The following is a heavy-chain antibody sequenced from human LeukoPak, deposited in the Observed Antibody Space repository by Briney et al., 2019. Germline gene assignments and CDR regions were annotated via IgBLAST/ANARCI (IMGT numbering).Heavy chain of an antibody. D-gene: IGHD2-21*02. CDR3: ARDPRSKGGDWGDFDY. J-gene: IGHJ4*02. CDR2: IKEDGSEK. CDR1: GFTFSTYW. Sequence: GGSLRLSCAASGFTFSTYWMSWVRQAPGKGLEWVANIKEDGSEKYYVDSVKGRFTISRDNAKNSLYLQMNSLRAEDTAVYYCARDPRSKGGDWGDFDYWGQGTLVTVSS. V-gene: IGHV3-7*01.